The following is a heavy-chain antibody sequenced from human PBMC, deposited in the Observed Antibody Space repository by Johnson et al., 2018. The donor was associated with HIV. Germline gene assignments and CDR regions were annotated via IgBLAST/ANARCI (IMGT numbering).Heavy chain of an antibody. D-gene: IGHD7-27*01. Sequence: VLLVESGGGVVQPGGSLRLSCAVSGFTFTDHYMDWVRQAPGKGLEWVGRIRNKAHSYTPAYAASVKGRFTILRDDSKNSLYLQMNSLKTEDTAVYYCARGGEKGAFDIWGQGTMVTVSS. CDR2: IRNKAHSYTP. CDR3: ARGGEKGAFDI. J-gene: IGHJ3*02. V-gene: IGHV3-72*01. CDR1: GFTFTDHY.